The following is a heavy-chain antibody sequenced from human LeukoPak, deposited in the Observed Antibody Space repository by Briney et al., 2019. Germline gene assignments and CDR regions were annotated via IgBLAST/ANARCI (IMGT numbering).Heavy chain of an antibody. V-gene: IGHV3-48*01. CDR2: ISISSSTI. J-gene: IGHJ5*02. CDR1: GFTFSSYD. CDR3: ARGPPLFDP. Sequence: PGGSLRLSCAASGFTFSSYDMTWIRQAPGKGLEWVSYISISSSTIYYADSVKGRFTISRDNAKNSLYLQVNSLRAEDTAIYYCARGPPLFDPWGQGTLVTVSS.